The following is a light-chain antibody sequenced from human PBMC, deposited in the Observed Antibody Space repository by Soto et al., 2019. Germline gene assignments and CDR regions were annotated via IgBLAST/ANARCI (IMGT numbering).Light chain of an antibody. Sequence: AVGDRVTLTCRASQSLNTRLAWYQQRPGKAPKLLIYDASTLESGVPSRFSGGGSGTEFTLTINNLQPDDLATYICQQYKSYSTFGRGTKV. CDR3: QQYKSYST. J-gene: IGKJ1*01. V-gene: IGKV1-5*01. CDR2: DAS. CDR1: QSLNTR.